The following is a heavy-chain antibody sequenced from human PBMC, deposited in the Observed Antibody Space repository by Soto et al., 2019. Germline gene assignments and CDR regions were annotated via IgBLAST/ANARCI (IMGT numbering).Heavy chain of an antibody. D-gene: IGHD3-3*01. CDR3: ARGGGVGVAGSAAFDM. CDR1: GYPVTAYY. Sequence: QLHLVQSGAVVKKPGASVTVSCSASGYPVTAYYMHWVRQAPGRGLEWMGGINPATGAAKYTQTFQGRVPMTRDTSTSTVFQELSGLTSEDTAVFYCARGGGVGVAGSAAFDMWGQGTLVTVSS. CDR2: INPATGAA. V-gene: IGHV1-2*02. J-gene: IGHJ3*02.